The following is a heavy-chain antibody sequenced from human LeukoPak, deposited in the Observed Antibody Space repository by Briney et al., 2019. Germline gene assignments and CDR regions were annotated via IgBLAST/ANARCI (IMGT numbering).Heavy chain of an antibody. V-gene: IGHV4-4*07. Sequence: PSETLSLTCTVSGGSISSYYWSWIRQPAGKGLEWIGRIYSSGSTDYNPSLKSRVTMSVDTFKNQFSLKMSSVTAADTAVYYCATGIAAAPERALDIWGQGTMVTVSS. CDR3: ATGIAAAPERALDI. CDR2: IYSSGST. CDR1: GGSISSYY. D-gene: IGHD6-13*01. J-gene: IGHJ3*02.